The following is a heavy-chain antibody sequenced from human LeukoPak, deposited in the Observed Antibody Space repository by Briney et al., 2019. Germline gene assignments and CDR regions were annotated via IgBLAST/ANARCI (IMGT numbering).Heavy chain of an antibody. J-gene: IGHJ5*02. Sequence: GRSLRLSCTASGFNFDDYAMYWVRQAPGKGLEWVSGISWNSSSIAYADSVKGRFTISRDNAKNSLYLQMNSLRAEDTALYYCVKGRWFGELLSWGQGTLVSVSS. CDR2: ISWNSSSI. CDR1: GFNFDDYA. D-gene: IGHD3-10*01. CDR3: VKGRWFGELLS. V-gene: IGHV3-9*01.